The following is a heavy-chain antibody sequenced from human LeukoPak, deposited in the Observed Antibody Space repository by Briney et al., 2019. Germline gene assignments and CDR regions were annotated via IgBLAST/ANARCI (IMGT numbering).Heavy chain of an antibody. CDR1: GGTFSSYA. J-gene: IGHJ4*02. CDR2: IIPIFGTA. D-gene: IGHD6-13*01. V-gene: IGHV1-69*05. Sequence: SVKVSCKASGGTFSSYAISWVRQAPGQGLEWMGGIIPIFGTANYAQKFQGRVTITTDESTSTAYMELSSLRSEDTAVYYCARDGAGGYSSSWYAYYWGQGTLATVSS. CDR3: ARDGAGGYSSSWYAYY.